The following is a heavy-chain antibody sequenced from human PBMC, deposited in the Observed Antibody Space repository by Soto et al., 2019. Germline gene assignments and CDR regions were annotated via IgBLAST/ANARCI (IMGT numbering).Heavy chain of an antibody. CDR2: INPSGGST. D-gene: IGHD6-19*01. CDR3: ARGSWVGVAGTSSWFDP. CDR1: GYTFTSYY. J-gene: IGHJ5*02. V-gene: IGHV1-46*01. Sequence: GASVKVSCKASGYTFTSYYMHWVRQAPGQGLEWMGIINPSGGSTSYAQKFQGRVTMTRDTSTSTVYMELSSLRSEDTAVYYCARGSWVGVAGTSSWFDPWGQGTLVTVSS.